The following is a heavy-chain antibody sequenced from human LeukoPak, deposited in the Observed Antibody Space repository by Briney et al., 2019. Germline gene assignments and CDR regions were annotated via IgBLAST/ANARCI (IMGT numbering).Heavy chain of an antibody. CDR1: GGSVNSDKSY. J-gene: IGHJ4*02. CDR2: IDYSGST. CDR3: ARAVGNYFDY. D-gene: IGHD1-26*01. Sequence: SETLSLTCALSGGSVNSDKSYWSWIRQHPGKGLEWIGYIDYSGSTYYNPSLNSRVTISGVTSNNQFSLKLSSVTAADTAVYYCARAVGNYFDYWGQGTLVTVSS. V-gene: IGHV4-31*11.